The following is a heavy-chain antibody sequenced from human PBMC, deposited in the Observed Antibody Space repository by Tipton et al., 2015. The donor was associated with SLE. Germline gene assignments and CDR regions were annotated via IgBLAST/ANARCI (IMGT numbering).Heavy chain of an antibody. Sequence: TLSLTCAVSGYSISSGYYWGWIRQPPGKGLEWIGSIYHSGSTYYNPSLKSRVTISVDTSKNQFSLKLSSVTAADTAVYYCARGIKTTVKGNAFDIWGQGTMVTVSS. CDR3: ARGIKTTVKGNAFDI. CDR1: GYSISSGYY. CDR2: IYHSGST. V-gene: IGHV4-38-2*01. D-gene: IGHD4-11*01. J-gene: IGHJ3*02.